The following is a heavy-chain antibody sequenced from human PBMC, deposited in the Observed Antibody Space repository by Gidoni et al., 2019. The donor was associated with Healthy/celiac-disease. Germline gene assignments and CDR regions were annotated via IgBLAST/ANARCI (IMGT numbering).Heavy chain of an antibody. Sequence: QVQLVESGGGLVKPGGSLRLSCAASGFTFRDYYMRWIRQAPGKGLEWVSYISSSGSTIYYADSVKGRFTISRDNAKNSLYLQMNSLRAEDTAVYYCARDAPTIFGVVNYYYGMDVWGQGTTVTVSS. V-gene: IGHV3-11*01. CDR3: ARDAPTIFGVVNYYYGMDV. CDR2: ISSSGSTI. J-gene: IGHJ6*02. D-gene: IGHD3-3*01. CDR1: GFTFRDYY.